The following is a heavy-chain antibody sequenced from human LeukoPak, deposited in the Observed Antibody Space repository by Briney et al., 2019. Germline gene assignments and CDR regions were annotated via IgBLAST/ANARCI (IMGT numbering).Heavy chain of an antibody. Sequence: SVKVSCKASGGTFSSYAISWVRQAPGQGLEWMGRIIPILGIANYAQKFQGRVTITADKSTSTAYMELSSLRSEDTAVYYCARDSGYSSGWYRYWGQGTLVTVSS. V-gene: IGHV1-69*04. CDR2: IIPILGIA. CDR3: ARDSGYSSGWYRY. CDR1: GGTFSSYA. J-gene: IGHJ4*02. D-gene: IGHD6-19*01.